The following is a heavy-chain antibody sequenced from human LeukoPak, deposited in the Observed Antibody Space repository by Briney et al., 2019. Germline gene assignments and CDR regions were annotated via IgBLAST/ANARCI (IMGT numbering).Heavy chain of an antibody. CDR3: ARDELVRGASFDY. D-gene: IGHD3-10*01. J-gene: IGHJ4*02. CDR2: IKTDGSQI. CDR1: GFTFSSYW. Sequence: GGSLRLSCVASGFTFSSYWMTWVRQAPGKGLEWVANIKTDGSQIYYVDSVKGRFTISRDNAKNSLYLQMNSLRAEDTAVYYCARDELVRGASFDYWGQGTLVTVSS. V-gene: IGHV3-7*01.